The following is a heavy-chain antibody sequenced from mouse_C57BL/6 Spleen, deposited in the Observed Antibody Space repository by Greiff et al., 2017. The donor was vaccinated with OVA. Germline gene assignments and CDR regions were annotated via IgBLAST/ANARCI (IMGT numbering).Heavy chain of an antibody. CDR1: GYTFTNYW. V-gene: IGHV1-63*01. Sequence: QVHVKQSGAELVRPGTSVKMSCKASGYTFTNYWIGWAKQRPGHGLEWIGDIYPGGGYTNYNEKFKGKATLTADKSSSTAYMQFSSLTSEDSAIYYCARYGNSYYAMDYWGQGTSVTVSS. J-gene: IGHJ4*01. CDR3: ARYGNSYYAMDY. CDR2: IYPGGGYT. D-gene: IGHD2-1*01.